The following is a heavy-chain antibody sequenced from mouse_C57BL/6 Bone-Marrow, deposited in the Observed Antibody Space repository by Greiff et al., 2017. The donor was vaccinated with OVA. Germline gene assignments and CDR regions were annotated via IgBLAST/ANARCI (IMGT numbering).Heavy chain of an antibody. V-gene: IGHV1-80*01. CDR1: GYAFSSYW. J-gene: IGHJ2*01. CDR2: IYPGDGDT. Sequence: QVQLQQSGAELVKPGASVKISCKASGYAFSSYWMNWVKQRPGKGLVWIGQIYPGDGDTNYNGKFKGKATLTADKSSSTAYMQLSSLTSEDSAVYFCARKGLGQRYYFDYWGQGTTLTVSS. D-gene: IGHD4-1*01. CDR3: ARKGLGQRYYFDY.